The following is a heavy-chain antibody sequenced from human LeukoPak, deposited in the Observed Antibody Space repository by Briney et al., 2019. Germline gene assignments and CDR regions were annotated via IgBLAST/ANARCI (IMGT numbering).Heavy chain of an antibody. CDR3: AREMMGGWYVGDAFDI. CDR1: GFTFSSYW. CDR2: IKQDGSEK. D-gene: IGHD6-19*01. V-gene: IGHV3-7*01. J-gene: IGHJ3*02. Sequence: GGSLRLSCAASGFTFSSYWMSWVRQAPGKGLEWVANIKQDGSEKYYVDSVKGRFTISRDNAKNSLYLRMNSLRAEDTAVYYCAREMMGGWYVGDAFDIWGQGTMVTVSS.